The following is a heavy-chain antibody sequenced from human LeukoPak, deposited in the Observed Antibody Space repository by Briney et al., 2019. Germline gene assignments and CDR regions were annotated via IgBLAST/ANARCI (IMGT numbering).Heavy chain of an antibody. Sequence: PSGTLSLTCAVSGGSISSSNWWSWVRQPPGKGLEWIGEIYHSGSTNYNPSLKSRVTISVDKSKNQFSLKLSSVTAADTAVYYCARAPPGFWATYYMDVWGKGTTVTVSS. V-gene: IGHV4-4*02. CDR3: ARAPPGFWATYYMDV. CDR2: IYHSGST. D-gene: IGHD3-16*01. J-gene: IGHJ6*03. CDR1: GGSISSSNW.